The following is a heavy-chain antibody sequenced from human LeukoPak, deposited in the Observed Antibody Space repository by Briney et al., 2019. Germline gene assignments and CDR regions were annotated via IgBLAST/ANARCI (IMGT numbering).Heavy chain of an antibody. J-gene: IGHJ5*02. V-gene: IGHV3-33*01. CDR1: GFTFSSYG. Sequence: GGSLRLSCAASGFTFSSYGMHWVRQAPGKGLEWVAVIWYDGSNKYYADSVKGRFTISRDNSKNTLYLQMNSLRAEDTAVYYCARLYGSGSYRDNWFDPRGQGTLVTVSS. D-gene: IGHD3-10*01. CDR2: IWYDGSNK. CDR3: ARLYGSGSYRDNWFDP.